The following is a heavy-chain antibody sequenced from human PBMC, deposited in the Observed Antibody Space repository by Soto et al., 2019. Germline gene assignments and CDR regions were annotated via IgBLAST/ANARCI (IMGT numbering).Heavy chain of an antibody. CDR3: ARESEAAPIDY. CDR2: IYYSGST. V-gene: IGHV4-59*01. D-gene: IGHD6-13*01. J-gene: IGHJ4*02. Sequence: SETLSLTCTVSGGSISSYYWSWIRQPPGKGLEWIGYIYYSGSTNYNPSLKSRVTISVDTSKNQFSLKLSSVTAADTTVYYCARESEAAPIDYWGQGTLVTVSS. CDR1: GGSISSYY.